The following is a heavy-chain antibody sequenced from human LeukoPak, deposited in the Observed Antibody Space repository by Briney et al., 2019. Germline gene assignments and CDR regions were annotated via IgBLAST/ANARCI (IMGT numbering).Heavy chain of an antibody. CDR2: ISAYNGNT. J-gene: IGHJ4*02. CDR3: ARDPTRGYYGDYFDY. D-gene: IGHD3-22*01. Sequence: ASVKVSCKASGYTFTSYGISWVRQAPGQGLEWMGWISAYNGNTNYAQKLQGRVTMTTDASTSTAYMELRSLRSDDTAVYYCARDPTRGYYGDYFDYWGQGTLVTVSS. CDR1: GYTFTSYG. V-gene: IGHV1-18*01.